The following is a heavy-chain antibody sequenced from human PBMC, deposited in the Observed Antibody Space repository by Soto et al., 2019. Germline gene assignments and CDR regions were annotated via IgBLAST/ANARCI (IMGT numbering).Heavy chain of an antibody. Sequence: SETLSLTCTVSGGSISSSSYYWGWIRQPPGKGLEWIGSIYYSGSTYYNPSLKSRVTISVDTSKNQFSLKLSSVTAADTAVYYCARHEALGWELLRKGGPYFDYWGQGTLVTVSS. V-gene: IGHV4-39*01. J-gene: IGHJ4*02. CDR3: ARHEALGWELLRKGGPYFDY. D-gene: IGHD1-26*01. CDR1: GGSISSSSYY. CDR2: IYYSGST.